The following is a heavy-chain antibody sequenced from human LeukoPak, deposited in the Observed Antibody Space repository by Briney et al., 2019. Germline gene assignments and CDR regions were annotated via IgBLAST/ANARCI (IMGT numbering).Heavy chain of an antibody. CDR1: GYTFTSYG. V-gene: IGHV1-18*01. CDR3: ARHSRGYSYGYDWFDP. Sequence: ASVKVSCKASGYTFTSYGISWVRQAPGQGLEWMGWISAYNGNTNYAQKLQGRVTMTTDTSTSTAYNELRSLRSDDTAVYYCARHSRGYSYGYDWFDPWGQGTLVTVSS. CDR2: ISAYNGNT. D-gene: IGHD5-18*01. J-gene: IGHJ5*02.